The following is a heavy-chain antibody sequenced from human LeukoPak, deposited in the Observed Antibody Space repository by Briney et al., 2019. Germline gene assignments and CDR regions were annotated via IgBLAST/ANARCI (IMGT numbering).Heavy chain of an antibody. CDR1: GGSISSSNW. CDR2: IYHSGST. CDR3: ARDRDYYGSGANRLDY. J-gene: IGHJ4*02. V-gene: IGHV4-4*02. Sequence: PSETLSLTCAVSGGSISSSNWWSWVRQPPGKGLEWIGEIYHSGSTNYNPSLKSRVTISVDKSKNQFSLKLSSVTAADTAVYYCARDRDYYGSGANRLDYWCQGTLVTVSS. D-gene: IGHD3-10*01.